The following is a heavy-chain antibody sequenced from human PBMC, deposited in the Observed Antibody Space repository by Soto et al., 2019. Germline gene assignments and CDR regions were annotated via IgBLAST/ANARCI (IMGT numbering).Heavy chain of an antibody. V-gene: IGHV4-59*01. D-gene: IGHD3-9*01. J-gene: IGHJ5*02. Sequence: SETLSLTCTVSGGSISSYYWSWIRQPPGKGLEWIGYIYYSGSTNYNPSLKSRVTISVDTSKNQFSLKLSSVTAADTAVYYCARGPSGRYFDWPYLGSFDPWGQGTLVTVSS. CDR1: GGSISSYY. CDR2: IYYSGST. CDR3: ARGPSGRYFDWPYLGSFDP.